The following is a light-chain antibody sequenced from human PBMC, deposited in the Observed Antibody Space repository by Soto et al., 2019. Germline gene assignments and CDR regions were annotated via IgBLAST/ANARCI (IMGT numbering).Light chain of an antibody. J-gene: IGKJ4*01. CDR1: QSVSSR. Sequence: GLTPSTGTLYLSPGERATLSCRASQSVSSRLAWYQQKPGQAPRLLISGASSRATGIPDRFSGSGSGTDFTLTIGRLEPEDFAVYYCQQYGRSPSTFGGGTKVDI. V-gene: IGKV3-20*01. CDR2: GAS. CDR3: QQYGRSPST.